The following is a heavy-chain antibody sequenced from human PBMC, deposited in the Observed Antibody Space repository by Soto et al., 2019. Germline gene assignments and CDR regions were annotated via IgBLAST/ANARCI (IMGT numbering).Heavy chain of an antibody. V-gene: IGHV3-23*01. D-gene: IGHD3-16*01. CDR1: GFTFSSYA. CDR2: ISGSGGST. J-gene: IGHJ4*02. Sequence: EVQLLESGGGSVQPGGSLRLSCAASGFTFSSYAMSWVRQAPGKGLEWVSAISGSGGSTYYADSVKGRFTISRDNSKNTLYLQMNGLRAEGTAVYYCAKGRFKLGSGLFDYWGQGTLVTVSS. CDR3: AKGRFKLGSGLFDY.